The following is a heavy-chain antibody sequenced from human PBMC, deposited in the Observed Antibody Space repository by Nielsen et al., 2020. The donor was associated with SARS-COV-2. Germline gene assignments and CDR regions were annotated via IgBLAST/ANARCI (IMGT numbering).Heavy chain of an antibody. Sequence: GESLKISCAASGFTFSSYEMNWVRQAPGKGLEWVSYISSSGSTIYYADSVKGRFTISRDNAKNSLYLQMNSLRVEDTAVYYCASHGGECSGGSCYSWYYYGMDVWGQGTTVTVSS. J-gene: IGHJ6*02. CDR1: GFTFSSYE. CDR3: ASHGGECSGGSCYSWYYYGMDV. CDR2: ISSSGSTI. V-gene: IGHV3-48*03. D-gene: IGHD2-15*01.